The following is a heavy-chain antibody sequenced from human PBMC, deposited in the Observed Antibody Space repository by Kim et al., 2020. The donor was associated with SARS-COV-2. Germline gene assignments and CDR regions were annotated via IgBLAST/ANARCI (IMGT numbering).Heavy chain of an antibody. D-gene: IGHD2-15*01. V-gene: IGHV3-11*05. J-gene: IGHJ6*02. Sequence: GGSLRLSCAASGFTFSDYYMSWIRQAPGKGLEWVSYISSSSSYTNYADSVKGRFTISRDNAKNSLYLQMNSLRAEDTAVYYCARDHLIYCSGGSCSPRGYYGMDVWGQGTTVTVSS. CDR1: GFTFSDYY. CDR3: ARDHLIYCSGGSCSPRGYYGMDV. CDR2: ISSSSSYT.